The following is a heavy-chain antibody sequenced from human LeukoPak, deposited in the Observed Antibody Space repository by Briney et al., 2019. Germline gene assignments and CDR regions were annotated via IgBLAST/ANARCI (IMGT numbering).Heavy chain of an antibody. V-gene: IGHV3-33*01. J-gene: IGHJ4*02. CDR1: GVTFSSYG. CDR3: ARDGVLSYYYDSSGYSDY. D-gene: IGHD3-22*01. CDR2: LWYDGSNK. Sequence: GVLRLSCAAAGVTFSSYGMHWVRQAPGKGLEGGAVLWYDGSNKYYADSVKGRFTISRDNSKNTLYLQMNSLRAEDTAVYYCARDGVLSYYYDSSGYSDYWGQGTLVTVSS.